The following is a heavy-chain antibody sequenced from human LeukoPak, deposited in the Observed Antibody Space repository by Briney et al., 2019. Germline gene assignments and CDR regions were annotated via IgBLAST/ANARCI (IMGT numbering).Heavy chain of an antibody. CDR1: GFTFSSYE. Sequence: HPGGSLRLSCVVSGFTFSSYEMNWVRQAPGKGLEWVSYIDSSGSTIYYADSVKGRFTISRDNAKNSLYLQMNSLRAEDTAVYYCARDRYSGSYPIDYWGQGTLVTVSS. V-gene: IGHV3-48*03. CDR3: ARDRYSGSYPIDY. J-gene: IGHJ4*02. CDR2: IDSSGSTI. D-gene: IGHD1-26*01.